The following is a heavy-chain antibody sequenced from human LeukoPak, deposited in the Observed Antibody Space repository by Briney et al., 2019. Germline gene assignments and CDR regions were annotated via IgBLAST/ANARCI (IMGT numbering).Heavy chain of an antibody. CDR2: ISGSGGST. CDR3: AAPLYSSSWRDAFDI. V-gene: IGHV3-23*01. Sequence: GGSLRLSCAASGFTFSSYAMSWVRQTPGKGLEWVSAISGSGGSTYYADSVKGRFTISRDNSKNTLYLQMNSLRAEDTAVYYCAAPLYSSSWRDAFDIWGQGTMVTVSS. J-gene: IGHJ3*02. CDR1: GFTFSSYA. D-gene: IGHD6-13*01.